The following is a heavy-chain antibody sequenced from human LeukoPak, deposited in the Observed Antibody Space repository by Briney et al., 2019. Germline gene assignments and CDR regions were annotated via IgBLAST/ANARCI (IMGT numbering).Heavy chain of an antibody. D-gene: IGHD3-22*01. CDR3: ARDADDSSGYYYFDY. Sequence: ASVKVSCKASGYTFSGYYMHWVRQAPGQGLEWMGWINPNSGGTNYAQKLQGRVTMTTDTSTSTAYMELRSLRSDDTAVYYCARDADDSSGYYYFDYWGQGTLVTVSS. J-gene: IGHJ4*02. CDR1: GYTFSGYY. CDR2: INPNSGGT. V-gene: IGHV1-2*02.